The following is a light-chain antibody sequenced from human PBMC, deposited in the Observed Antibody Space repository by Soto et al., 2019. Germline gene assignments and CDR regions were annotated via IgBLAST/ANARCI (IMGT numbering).Light chain of an antibody. CDR2: EGS. J-gene: IGLJ2*01. Sequence: QSALTQPASVSGSPGQSITISCTGTSSDVGSYNLVSWYQQHPGKAPKLMIYEGSKRPSGVSNRLSGSKSGNTASLTISGGHAEDEADYYCCSCAGSSTLYVVFGGATKVPVL. V-gene: IGLV2-23*01. CDR1: SSDVGSYNL. CDR3: CSCAGSSTLYVV.